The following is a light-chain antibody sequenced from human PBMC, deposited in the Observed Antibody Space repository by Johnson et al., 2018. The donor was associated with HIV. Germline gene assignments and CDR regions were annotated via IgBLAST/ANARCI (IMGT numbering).Light chain of an antibody. CDR2: ENN. CDR1: NSNIGNNY. J-gene: IGLJ1*01. Sequence: QSVLTQPPSVSAAPGQKVTISCSGSNSNIGNNYVSWYQQVPGTAPKLLIYENNKRPSGIPDRFSGSKSGTSATLGITGLQTGDEADYYCGTWDSSLSARYVFGTGTKVTVL. CDR3: GTWDSSLSARYV. V-gene: IGLV1-51*02.